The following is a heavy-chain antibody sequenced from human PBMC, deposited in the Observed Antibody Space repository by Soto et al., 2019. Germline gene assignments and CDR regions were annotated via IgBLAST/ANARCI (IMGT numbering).Heavy chain of an antibody. CDR2: IKQDGSEK. J-gene: IGHJ6*02. Sequence: GGSLRLSCAASGFTFSSYWMSWVRQAPGKGLEWVANIKQDGSEKYYVDSVKGRFTISRDNAKNSLYLQMKSLRAEDTAVYYCARVPVPGINNYYYYGMDVWGQGTKVTVSS. D-gene: IGHD2-2*01. CDR3: ARVPVPGINNYYYYGMDV. V-gene: IGHV3-7*03. CDR1: GFTFSSYW.